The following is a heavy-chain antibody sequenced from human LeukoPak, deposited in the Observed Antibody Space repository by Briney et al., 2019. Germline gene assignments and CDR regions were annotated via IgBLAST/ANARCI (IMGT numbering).Heavy chain of an antibody. V-gene: IGHV1-2*06. Sequence: ASVKVSCKASGYTFTGYYMHWVRQAPGQGLEWMGRINPNSGGTNYAQKFQGRVTMTRDTSISTAYMELSRLRSGDTAVYYCARDRVYGYYYDSSGYSVYAFDIWGQGTMVTVSS. CDR1: GYTFTGYY. CDR3: ARDRVYGYYYDSSGYSVYAFDI. CDR2: INPNSGGT. D-gene: IGHD3-22*01. J-gene: IGHJ3*02.